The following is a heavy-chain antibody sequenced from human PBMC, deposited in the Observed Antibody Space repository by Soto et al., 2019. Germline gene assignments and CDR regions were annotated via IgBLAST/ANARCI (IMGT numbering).Heavy chain of an antibody. CDR3: AREEGGGYEHRWFGP. CDR2: IYYSGGT. CDR1: GGSISSGGYY. J-gene: IGHJ5*02. D-gene: IGHD5-12*01. V-gene: IGHV4-31*03. Sequence: QVQLQESGPGLVKPSQTLSLTCTVSGGSISSGGYYWSWIRQHPGKGLEWIGYIYYSGGTYYNPSPKGRVTVSVNPYKNQVLPKRRSGNAAATGVYYWAREEGGGYEHRWFGPWGQGTLVTVSS.